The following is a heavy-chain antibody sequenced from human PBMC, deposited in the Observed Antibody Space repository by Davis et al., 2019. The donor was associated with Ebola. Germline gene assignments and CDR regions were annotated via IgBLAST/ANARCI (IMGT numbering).Heavy chain of an antibody. J-gene: IGHJ4*02. CDR3: ASPRGAALLW. V-gene: IGHV4-39*07. CDR1: GGSISSSSYY. D-gene: IGHD6-6*01. Sequence: SETLSLTCTVSGGSISSSSYYWGWIRQPPGKGLEWIGSIYYSGSTNYNPSLKSRVTISVDTSKNQFSLKLSSVTAEDTAVYYCASPRGAALLWWGQGTLVTVSS. CDR2: IYYSGST.